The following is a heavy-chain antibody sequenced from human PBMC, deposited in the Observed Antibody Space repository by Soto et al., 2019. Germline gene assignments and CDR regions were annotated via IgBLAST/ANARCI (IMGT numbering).Heavy chain of an antibody. J-gene: IGHJ5*02. V-gene: IGHV3-23*01. CDR2: LLRSGSSA. CDR1: GVTLRNYA. D-gene: IGHD4-17*01. CDR3: AKDAISGDGIWLMDS. Sequence: XGSLILSCAASGVTLRNYAMTWARQAPGKGLEWVSSLLRSGSSAYYADSVRGRFTISSDTSANSLYLQMDNLRAEDTAIYYCAKDAISGDGIWLMDSWGRGNVVTVSS.